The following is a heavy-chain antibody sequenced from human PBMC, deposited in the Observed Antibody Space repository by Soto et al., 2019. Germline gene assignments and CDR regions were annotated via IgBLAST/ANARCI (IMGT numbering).Heavy chain of an antibody. V-gene: IGHV3-30*18. J-gene: IGHJ4*02. CDR3: AKDGGFDY. Sequence: GGSLRLSCAASGFTFSSYGMHWVRQAPGKGLEWVAVISYDGSNKYYADSVKGRFTISRDNSKNTLYLQMNSLRAEDTAVYYCAKDGGFDYWGQGTLVTVSS. D-gene: IGHD3-16*01. CDR2: ISYDGSNK. CDR1: GFTFSSYG.